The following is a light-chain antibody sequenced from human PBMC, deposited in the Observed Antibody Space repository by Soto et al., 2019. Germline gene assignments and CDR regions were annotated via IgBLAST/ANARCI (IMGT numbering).Light chain of an antibody. V-gene: IGKV3-15*01. CDR3: QQYNNWPLFT. CDR2: GAS. J-gene: IGKJ3*01. CDR1: QSVNNN. Sequence: EIVMTQSPATLSVSPGERVTLSCRASQSVNNNLAWYQQKPGQAPRLLIYGASIRATGIPARFSGSESGTEFTLTISSLQSEDFAVYYCQQYNNWPLFTFGPGTKSGYQT.